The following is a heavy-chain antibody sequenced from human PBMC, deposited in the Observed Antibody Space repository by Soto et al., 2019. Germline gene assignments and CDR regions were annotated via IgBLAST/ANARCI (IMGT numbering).Heavy chain of an antibody. V-gene: IGHV4-31*03. CDR3: ASPRRNWFDP. CDR1: GGSISSGGYY. J-gene: IGHJ5*02. D-gene: IGHD6-6*01. CDR2: IYYSGST. Sequence: SETLSLTCTVSGGSISSGGYYWSWIRQHPGKGLEWIGYIYYSGSTYYNPSLKSRVTISVDTSKNQFSLKLSSVTAADTAVYYCASPRRNWFDPWGQGTLVTVSS.